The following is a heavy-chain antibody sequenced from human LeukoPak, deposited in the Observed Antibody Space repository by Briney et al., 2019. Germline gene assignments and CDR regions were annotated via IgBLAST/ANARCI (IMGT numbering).Heavy chain of an antibody. J-gene: IGHJ4*02. V-gene: IGHV3-7*01. Sequence: GGSLRLSCAASGFTFSNYWMGWVRQAPGKGLEWVANIKQDGSEIYYVDSVKGRFTISRDTAKDSLYLQMNSLRAEDTAVYYCARDRGYSGYDLYDYWGQGTLVTVSS. CDR3: ARDRGYSGYDLYDY. D-gene: IGHD5-12*01. CDR1: GFTFSNYW. CDR2: IKQDGSEI.